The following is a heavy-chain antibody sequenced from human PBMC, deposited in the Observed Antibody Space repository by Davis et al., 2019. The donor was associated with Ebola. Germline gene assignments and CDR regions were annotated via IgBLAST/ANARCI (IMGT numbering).Heavy chain of an antibody. V-gene: IGHV3-48*03. CDR1: GFTFYRYE. CDR2: ISGSATST. CDR3: ARDRWIQLWFFDY. J-gene: IGHJ4*02. D-gene: IGHD5-18*01. Sequence: GGSLRLSCAASGFTFYRYEMNWVRQAPGKGLEWVSYISGSATSTFYADSVKGRFTISRDNAKNSLYLQMNSLRAEDTAVYYCARDRWIQLWFFDYWGQGTLVTVSS.